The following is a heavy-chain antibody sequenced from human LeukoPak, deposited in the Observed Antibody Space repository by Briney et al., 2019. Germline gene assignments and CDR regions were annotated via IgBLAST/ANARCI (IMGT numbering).Heavy chain of an antibody. V-gene: IGHV3-23*01. Sequence: GGSLRLSCTASGFTFSSYTMTWVRQAPGKGLKWVSTITTGDGNTYYADSVKGRFTVSRDDSKNTLYLQMNSLRAEDTAVYYCAKDGGLWVSAHWGDTWGRGTLVTVSS. CDR1: GFTFSSYT. CDR3: AKDGGLWVSAHWGDT. D-gene: IGHD7-27*01. CDR2: ITTGDGNT. J-gene: IGHJ5*02.